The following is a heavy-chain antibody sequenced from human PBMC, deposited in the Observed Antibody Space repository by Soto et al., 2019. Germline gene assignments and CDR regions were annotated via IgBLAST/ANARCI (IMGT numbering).Heavy chain of an antibody. CDR2: IYYSGST. V-gene: IGHV4-31*03. CDR1: GGSISSGGYY. J-gene: IGHJ4*02. D-gene: IGHD3-16*01. Sequence: TSETLSLTCTVSGGSISSGGYYWSWIRQHPGKGLEWIGYIYYSGSTYYNPSLKSRVTISVDTSKNQFSLKLSSVTAADTAVYYCARASPTALGDFDYWGQGTLVTSPQ. CDR3: ARASPTALGDFDY.